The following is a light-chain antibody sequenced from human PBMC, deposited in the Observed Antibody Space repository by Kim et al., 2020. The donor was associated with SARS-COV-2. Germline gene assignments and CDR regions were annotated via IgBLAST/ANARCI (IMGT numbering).Light chain of an antibody. CDR1: SVDVGGYNY. V-gene: IGLV2-8*01. CDR3: SSYAGSRGV. CDR2: EVS. J-gene: IGLJ2*01. Sequence: PRQSVTLSCTGTSVDVGGYNYFYWYQQHPGKAPKLMIYEVSKRPSGVPDRFSGSKSGNTASLTVSGLQAEDEADYYCSSYAGSRGVFGGGTQLTVL.